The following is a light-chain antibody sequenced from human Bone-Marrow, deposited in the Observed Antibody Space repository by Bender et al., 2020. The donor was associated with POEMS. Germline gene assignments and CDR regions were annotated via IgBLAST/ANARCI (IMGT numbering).Light chain of an antibody. CDR3: SSFTSRSTLV. V-gene: IGLV2-11*01. J-gene: IGLJ3*02. CDR1: SGNVGGYTY. CDR2: DVN. Sequence: QSALTQPRSVSGSPGQSVTISCTGTSGNVGGYTYVSWYQQHPGKAPKLMIYDVNKRPSGVPDRFSGSKSDNTASLTISGLQAEDEANYYCSSFTSRSTLVFGGGTKLTVL.